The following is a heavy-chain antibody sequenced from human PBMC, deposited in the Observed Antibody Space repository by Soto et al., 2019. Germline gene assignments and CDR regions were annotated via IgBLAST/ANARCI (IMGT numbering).Heavy chain of an antibody. CDR2: ISWDGGST. V-gene: IGHV3-43*01. D-gene: IGHD3-3*01. CDR3: AKDIFWGGWSNYYYGMDV. J-gene: IGHJ6*02. CDR1: GFTFDDYT. Sequence: GGSLRLSCAASGFTFDDYTMHWVRQAPGKGLEWVSLISWDGGSTYYADSVKGRFTISRDNSKNSLYLQMNSLRTEDTALYYCAKDIFWGGWSNYYYGMDVWGQGTTVTVSS.